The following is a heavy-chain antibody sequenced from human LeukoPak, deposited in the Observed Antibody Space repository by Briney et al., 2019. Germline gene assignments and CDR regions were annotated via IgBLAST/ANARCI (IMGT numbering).Heavy chain of an antibody. J-gene: IGHJ5*02. D-gene: IGHD6-13*01. Sequence: SETLSLTCAVHGGSFSGYYWRWIRQPPGKGLEWIGEINHSGSTNYNPSLTSRVTISVDASTNQFSLKLSSVTAADTAVYYCARGRAAAGQRWFDHWGQGTLVTVSS. CDR2: INHSGST. V-gene: IGHV4-34*01. CDR3: ARGRAAAGQRWFDH. CDR1: GGSFSGYY.